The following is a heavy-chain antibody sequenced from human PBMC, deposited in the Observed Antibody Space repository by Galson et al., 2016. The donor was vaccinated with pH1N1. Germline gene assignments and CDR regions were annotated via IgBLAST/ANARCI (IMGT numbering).Heavy chain of an antibody. CDR1: GFSLSTSGVG. CDR2: IYWDDDK. J-gene: IGHJ4*02. CDR3: ARNGYGDDVGYFDY. Sequence: PALVKPTQTLTLTCTFSGFSLSTSGVGVGWIRQPPGKALEWLALIYWDDDKRYSPSLKSRLTITKDTSKNQVVLTMTNMDPVDTATYYCARNGYGDDVGYFDYWGQGILVAVSS. V-gene: IGHV2-5*02. D-gene: IGHD4-17*01.